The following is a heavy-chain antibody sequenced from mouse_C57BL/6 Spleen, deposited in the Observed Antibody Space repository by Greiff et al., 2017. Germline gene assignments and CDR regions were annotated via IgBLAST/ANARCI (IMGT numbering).Heavy chain of an antibody. CDR2: IRNKANGYTT. CDR3: ARYSLSRDVSWYFDV. V-gene: IGHV7-3*01. CDR1: GFTFTDYY. J-gene: IGHJ1*03. Sequence: EVQLVESGGGLVQPGGSLSLSCAASGFTFTDYYMSWVRQPPGKALEWLGFIRNKANGYTTEYSASVQGRFTISRDNSQSILYLQMNALRAEDSATYYCARYSLSRDVSWYFDVWGTGTTVTVSS. D-gene: IGHD3-1*01.